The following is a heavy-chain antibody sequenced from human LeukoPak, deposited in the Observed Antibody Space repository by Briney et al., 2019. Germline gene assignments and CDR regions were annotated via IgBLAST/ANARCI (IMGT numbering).Heavy chain of an antibody. CDR1: GYTLTELS. CDR2: FDPEDGET. Sequence: ASVKVSCKVSGYTLTELSMHWVRQAPGKGLEWMGGFDPEDGETIYAQKFQGRVTMTEDTSTDTACMELSSLRSEDTAVYYCATQGSGYCSGGSCYSVFDYWGQGTLVTVSS. CDR3: ATQGSGYCSGGSCYSVFDY. V-gene: IGHV1-24*01. J-gene: IGHJ4*02. D-gene: IGHD2-15*01.